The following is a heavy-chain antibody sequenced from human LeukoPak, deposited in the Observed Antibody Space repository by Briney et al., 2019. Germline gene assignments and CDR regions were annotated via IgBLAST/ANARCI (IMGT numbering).Heavy chain of an antibody. V-gene: IGHV4-30-4*01. CDR1: GGSISSGDYY. J-gene: IGHJ4*02. Sequence: SETPSLTCTVSGGSISSGDYYWSWIRQPPGKGLEWIGYIYYSGSTYYNPSLKSRVTISVDTSKNQFSLKLSSVTAADTAVYYCARAEWGELPTFDYWGQGTLVTVSS. CDR3: ARAEWGELPTFDY. D-gene: IGHD3-16*01. CDR2: IYYSGST.